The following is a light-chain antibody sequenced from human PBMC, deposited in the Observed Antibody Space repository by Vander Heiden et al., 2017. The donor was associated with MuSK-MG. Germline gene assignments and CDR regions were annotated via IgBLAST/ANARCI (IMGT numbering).Light chain of an antibody. CDR2: KSN. V-gene: IGLV1-47*01. CDR1: SSNIGSNY. J-gene: IGLJ2*01. CDR3: AAWDDSLSGYVV. Sequence: VLTQSPAASGTPGQRVTISFSGSSSNIGSNYVYWYQQLPATAPKLLIYKSNPRPSGVPDRFSGSKSGTSASLAISGLRSEDEADYYCAAWDDSLSGYVVFGGGTKLTVL.